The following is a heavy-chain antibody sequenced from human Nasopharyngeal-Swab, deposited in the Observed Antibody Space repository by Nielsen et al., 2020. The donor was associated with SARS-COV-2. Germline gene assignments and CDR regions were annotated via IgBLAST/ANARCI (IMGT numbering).Heavy chain of an antibody. D-gene: IGHD6-13*01. Sequence: GGSLRLSCAASGFIFSNYNMNWVRQAPGKGLEWVSYIGVTSSTRYYADSLRGRFTISRDNAKNSLYLQMNSLRAEDTAAYYCARGGSSWPHWYFDLWGRGTLVTVSS. CDR3: ARGGSSWPHWYFDL. CDR2: IGVTSSTR. V-gene: IGHV3-48*04. CDR1: GFIFSNYN. J-gene: IGHJ2*01.